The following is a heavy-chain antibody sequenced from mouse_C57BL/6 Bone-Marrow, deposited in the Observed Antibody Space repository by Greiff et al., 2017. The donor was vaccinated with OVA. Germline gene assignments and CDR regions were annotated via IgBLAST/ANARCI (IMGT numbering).Heavy chain of an antibody. CDR2: ISNGGGST. CDR3: ARPSITTVVADAMDY. Sequence: EVHLVESGGGLVQPGGSLKLSCAASGFTFSDYYMYWVRQTPEKRLEWVAYISNGGGSTYYPDTVKGRFTISRDNAKNTLYLQMSRLKSEDTAMYYCARPSITTVVADAMDYWGQGTSVTVSS. CDR1: GFTFSDYY. J-gene: IGHJ4*01. D-gene: IGHD1-1*01. V-gene: IGHV5-12*01.